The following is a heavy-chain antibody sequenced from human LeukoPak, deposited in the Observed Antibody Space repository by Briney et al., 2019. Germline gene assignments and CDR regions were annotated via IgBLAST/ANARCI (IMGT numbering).Heavy chain of an antibody. CDR1: GFTFSSYW. V-gene: IGHV3-7*01. Sequence: GGSLRLSCAASGFTFSSYWMSWVRQAPGKGLEWVANIKHDGSDKYLVDSVKGRFTISRDNAKNSLYLQMNSLRVEDTAVYYCAREHDYGDLLFDYWGQGTLVTVSS. J-gene: IGHJ4*02. D-gene: IGHD4-17*01. CDR2: IKHDGSDK. CDR3: AREHDYGDLLFDY.